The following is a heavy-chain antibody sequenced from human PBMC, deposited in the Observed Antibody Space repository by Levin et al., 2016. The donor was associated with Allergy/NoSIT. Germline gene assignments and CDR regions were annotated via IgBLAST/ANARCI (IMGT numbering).Heavy chain of an antibody. CDR1: GGSISSYY. CDR3: ARDRGRGGSSGWWFDY. CDR2: IYYSGST. D-gene: IGHD6-19*01. J-gene: IGHJ4*02. V-gene: IGHV4-59*01. Sequence: SETLSLTCTVSGGSISSYYWSWIRQPPGKGLEWIGYIYYSGSTNYNPSLKSRVTISVDTSKNQFSLKLSSVTAADTAVYYCARDRGRGGSSGWWFDYWGQGTLVTVSS.